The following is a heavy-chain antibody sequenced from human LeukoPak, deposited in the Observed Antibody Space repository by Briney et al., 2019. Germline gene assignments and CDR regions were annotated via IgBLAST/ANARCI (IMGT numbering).Heavy chain of an antibody. CDR3: AWYGDYAGFDY. V-gene: IGHV3-7*01. CDR2: IKQDGSEK. Sequence: PGGSLRLSCEVSGFTFRNYWMMWVRQAPGKGLEWVANIKQDGSEKYYVDSVKGRFTISRDNAKNSLYLQMNSLRAEDTAVYYCAWYGDYAGFDYWGQGTLVTVSS. J-gene: IGHJ4*02. D-gene: IGHD4-17*01. CDR1: GFTFRNYW.